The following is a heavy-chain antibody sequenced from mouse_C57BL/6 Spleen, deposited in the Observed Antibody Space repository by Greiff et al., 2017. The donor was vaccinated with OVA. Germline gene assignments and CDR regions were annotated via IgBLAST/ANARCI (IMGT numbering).Heavy chain of an antibody. CDR1: GYTFTSYW. CDR2: IHPNSGST. J-gene: IGHJ3*01. V-gene: IGHV1-64*01. Sequence: QVQLQQSGAELVKPGASVKLSCKASGYTFTSYWMHWVKQRPGQGLEWIGMIHPNSGSTNYNEKFKSKATLTVDKSSSTAYMQLSSLTSEDSAVYYCARSHDGYYVWFAYWGQGTLVTVSA. D-gene: IGHD2-3*01. CDR3: ARSHDGYYVWFAY.